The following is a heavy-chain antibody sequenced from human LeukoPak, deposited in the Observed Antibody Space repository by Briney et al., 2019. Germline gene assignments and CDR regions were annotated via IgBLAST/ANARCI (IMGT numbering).Heavy chain of an antibody. V-gene: IGHV3-30*14. CDR3: AGSLAYCGGDCRLGDY. D-gene: IGHD2-21*02. J-gene: IGHJ4*02. CDR1: GFTFSSYA. CDR2: ISYDGSNK. Sequence: RSLRLSCAASGFTFSSYAMHWVRQAPGKGLEWVAVISYDGSNKYYADSVKGRFTISRDNSKNTLYLQMNSLRAEDTAIYYCAGSLAYCGGDCRLGDYWGQGTLVTVSS.